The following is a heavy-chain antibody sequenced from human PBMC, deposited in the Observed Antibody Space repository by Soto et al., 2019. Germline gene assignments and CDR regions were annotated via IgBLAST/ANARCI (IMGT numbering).Heavy chain of an antibody. V-gene: IGHV4-39*01. CDR1: GGSISSSSYY. Sequence: SETLSLTCTVSGGSISSSSYYWGWIRQPPGKGLEWIGSIYYSGSTYYNPSLKSRVTISVDTSKNQFSLKLSSVTAADTAVYYCARTDWSGYFPNWFDPWGQGTLVTVSS. CDR3: ARTDWSGYFPNWFDP. CDR2: IYYSGST. J-gene: IGHJ5*02. D-gene: IGHD3-3*01.